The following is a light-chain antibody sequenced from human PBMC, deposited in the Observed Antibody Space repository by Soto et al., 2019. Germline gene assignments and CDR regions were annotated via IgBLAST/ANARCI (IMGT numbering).Light chain of an antibody. Sequence: SYELTQPPSVSVSPGQTASINCSGDALPKKYAYWYQQKPGQAPVLVMYKDTVRSSGIPERFSASSSGTTVTLTISGVQAEDEADYYCQSPDNSNSYVVFGGGTKLTVL. J-gene: IGLJ2*01. CDR1: ALPKKY. V-gene: IGLV3-25*03. CDR3: QSPDNSNSYVV. CDR2: KDT.